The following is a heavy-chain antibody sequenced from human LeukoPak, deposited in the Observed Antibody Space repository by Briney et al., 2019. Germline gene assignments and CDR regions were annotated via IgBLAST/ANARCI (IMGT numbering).Heavy chain of an antibody. CDR1: GGSISSYY. J-gene: IGHJ6*02. D-gene: IGHD3-10*01. CDR3: ARDNGEGNSGSYIGNYYYYGMDV. V-gene: IGHV4-59*01. Sequence: PSETLSLTCTVSGGSISSYYWSWIRQPPGKGLEWIGYIYYSGSTNYNPSLKSRVTISVDTSKNQFSLKLSSVTAADTAVYYCARDNGEGNSGSYIGNYYYYGMDVWGQGATVTVSS. CDR2: IYYSGST.